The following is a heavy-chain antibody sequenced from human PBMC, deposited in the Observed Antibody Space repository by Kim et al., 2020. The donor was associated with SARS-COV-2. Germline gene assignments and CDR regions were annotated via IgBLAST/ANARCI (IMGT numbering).Heavy chain of an antibody. D-gene: IGHD3-10*01. CDR3: ARLDYYGSGSFFFDY. J-gene: IGHJ4*02. Sequence: PSLKSRVTISVDTSKNQVSLKLSSVTAADTAVYYCARLDYYGSGSFFFDYWGQGSLVSVSS. V-gene: IGHV4-39*01.